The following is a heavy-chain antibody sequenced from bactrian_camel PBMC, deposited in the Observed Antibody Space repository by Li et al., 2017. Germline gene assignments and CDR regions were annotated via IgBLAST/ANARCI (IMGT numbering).Heavy chain of an antibody. V-gene: IGHV3S6*01. D-gene: IGHD6*01. CDR3: ATANYGDSSMNA. CDR2: LYGDGRVT. Sequence: VQLVESGGGLVQPGGSLRLSCAASGFTFSDYGMSWVRQAPGKGLKWVSGLYGDGRVTYYADSVKGRFTISRDSAKNTLYLQLNSLSTEDMAMYYCATANYGDSSMNAWGQGTQVTVS. J-gene: IGHJ6*01. CDR1: GFTFSDYG.